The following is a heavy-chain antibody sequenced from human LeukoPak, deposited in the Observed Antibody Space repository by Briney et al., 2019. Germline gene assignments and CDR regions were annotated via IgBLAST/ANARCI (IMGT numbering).Heavy chain of an antibody. V-gene: IGHV4-34*01. D-gene: IGHD2-15*01. Sequence: PSETLSLTCAVSGGSFSGYYWNWIRQSPGKGLEWIREINHSGSTHYNPSLKSRVTISVDTSQKQFSLRLTSVTAADTAVYYCARDYCSGGSCYLGGPISVFDPWGQGTLVTVSS. J-gene: IGHJ5*02. CDR2: INHSGST. CDR1: GGSFSGYY. CDR3: ARDYCSGGSCYLGGPISVFDP.